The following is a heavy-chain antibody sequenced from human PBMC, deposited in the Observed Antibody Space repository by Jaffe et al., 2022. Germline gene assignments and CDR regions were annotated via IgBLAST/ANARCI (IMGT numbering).Heavy chain of an antibody. J-gene: IGHJ4*02. V-gene: IGHV4-34*01. CDR3: ASRTKYCSGGSCYWVD. Sequence: QVQLQQWGAGLLKPSETLSLTCAVYGGSFSGYYWSWIRQPPGKGLEWIGEINHSGSTNYNPSLKSRVTISVDTSKNQFSLKLSSVTAADTAVYYCASRTKYCSGGSCYWVDWGQGTLVTVSS. CDR2: INHSGST. CDR1: GGSFSGYY. D-gene: IGHD2-15*01.